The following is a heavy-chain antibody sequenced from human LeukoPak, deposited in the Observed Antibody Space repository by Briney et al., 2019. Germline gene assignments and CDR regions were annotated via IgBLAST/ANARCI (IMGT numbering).Heavy chain of an antibody. D-gene: IGHD6-6*01. J-gene: IGHJ4*02. CDR1: GYSFTSYW. V-gene: IGHV5-51*01. Sequence: PGESLKISCKGSGYSFTSYWIGWVRQMPGKGLEWMGIIYPGDSDTRYSTSCQGPVTISADQFISTAYLQWSSLKASDTAMYYCARYYSISSFDYWGQGTLVTVSS. CDR3: ARYYSISSFDY. CDR2: IYPGDSDT.